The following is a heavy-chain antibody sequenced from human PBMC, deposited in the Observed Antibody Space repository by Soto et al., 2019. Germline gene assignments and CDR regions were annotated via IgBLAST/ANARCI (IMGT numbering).Heavy chain of an antibody. CDR3: ATTRYTSSLKYYFDS. CDR1: GYTFTNYG. Sequence: ASVKVSCKASGYTFTNYGISWVRQAPGQGLEWMGWVNTYNGNANYVQNLQGTVTMTTDTSTSTVNLELKSLRSDDTAVYYCATTRYTSSLKYYFDSWGQGTLVTVSS. D-gene: IGHD2-2*01. V-gene: IGHV1-18*04. J-gene: IGHJ4*02. CDR2: VNTYNGNA.